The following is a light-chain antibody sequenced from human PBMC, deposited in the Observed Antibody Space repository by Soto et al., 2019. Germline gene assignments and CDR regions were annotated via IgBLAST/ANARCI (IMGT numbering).Light chain of an antibody. J-gene: IGLJ2*01. Sequence: QSALTQPRSVSGSPGQSVTISCTGTSSDVGGYVFLSWYHQHPGKAPNLIIYDVNRRPSGVPDRFSGSKSGNTASLTISCLQDDDEGDYYCCSYSGSSTLVLFGGGTKLTVL. CDR3: CSYSGSSTLVL. V-gene: IGLV2-11*01. CDR1: SSDVGGYVF. CDR2: DVN.